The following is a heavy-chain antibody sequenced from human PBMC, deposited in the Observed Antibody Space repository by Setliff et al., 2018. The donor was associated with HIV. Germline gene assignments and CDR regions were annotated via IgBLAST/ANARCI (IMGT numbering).Heavy chain of an antibody. Sequence: LSLSCAASGFTFSSYAMHWVRQAPGKGLEWLAVISYDRSNKYYADSVRGRFIISRDNSKNTLYLQMNSLRPEDTAVYYCARDQGYMDVWGKGTTVTVSS. J-gene: IGHJ6*03. V-gene: IGHV3-30*04. CDR3: ARDQGYMDV. CDR2: ISYDRSNK. CDR1: GFTFSSYA.